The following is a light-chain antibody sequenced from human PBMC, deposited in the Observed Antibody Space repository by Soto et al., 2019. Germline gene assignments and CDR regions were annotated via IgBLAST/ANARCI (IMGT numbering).Light chain of an antibody. Sequence: EIVLPQSPGTLSLSPGERATLSCRASQSVSNNYLAWYQQKPGQDPRLLIYGASNRATGIPDRFSGSGSGTDFTLTISRLEPEDFAVYYCKQYGSSGTVGQGTKVDNK. V-gene: IGKV3-20*01. CDR2: GAS. CDR1: QSVSNNY. J-gene: IGKJ1*01. CDR3: KQYGSSGT.